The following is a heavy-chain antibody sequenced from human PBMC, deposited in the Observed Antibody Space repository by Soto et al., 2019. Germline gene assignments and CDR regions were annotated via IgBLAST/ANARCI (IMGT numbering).Heavy chain of an antibody. V-gene: IGHV3-23*01. J-gene: IGHJ4*02. D-gene: IGHD6-19*01. CDR1: GFTFSSYA. CDR3: AKESSGWYHGEFDY. Sequence: PGGSLRLSCAASGFTFSSYAMSWVRQAPGKGLEWVSAISGIGGSTYYADSVKGRFTISRDNSKNTLDLQMNSMRAEDKAVYYCAKESSGWYHGEFDYWGQGTLVTVSS. CDR2: ISGIGGST.